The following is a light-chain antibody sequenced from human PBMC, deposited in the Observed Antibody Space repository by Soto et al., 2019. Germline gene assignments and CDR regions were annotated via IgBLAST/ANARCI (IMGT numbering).Light chain of an antibody. J-gene: IGLJ2*01. Sequence: QSVLTQPPSVSGAPGQRVTISCTGNSSNIGTGYDVNWYQQLPGTAPKLLIYGNNNRPSGVPDRFSGSRSGTSASLAITGLRAEDEADYYCQSYDISLSGVVFGGGTKLTVL. CDR2: GNN. CDR3: QSYDISLSGVV. CDR1: SSNIGTGYD. V-gene: IGLV1-40*01.